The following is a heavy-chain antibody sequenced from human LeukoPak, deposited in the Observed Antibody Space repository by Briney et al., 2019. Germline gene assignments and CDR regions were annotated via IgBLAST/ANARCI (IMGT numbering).Heavy chain of an antibody. V-gene: IGHV1-18*01. D-gene: IGHD1-7*01. CDR3: ASARGSYNWNYHWFDP. J-gene: IGHJ5*02. Sequence: GASVKVSCKSSGYTFTSYGIIWVRQAPGQGLEWMGWISAYNGNTNYAQKLQGRVTMTTDTSTSTAYMELRSLRSDDTAVYYCASARGSYNWNYHWFDPWGQGTLVTVSS. CDR2: ISAYNGNT. CDR1: GYTFTSYG.